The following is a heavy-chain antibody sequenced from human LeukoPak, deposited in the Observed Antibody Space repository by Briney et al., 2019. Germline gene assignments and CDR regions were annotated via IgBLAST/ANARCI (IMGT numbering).Heavy chain of an antibody. V-gene: IGHV1-8*01. CDR2: MNPNSGNT. Sequence: GASVKVSCNASGYTFTSYDINWVRQATGQGLEWMGGMNPNSGNTGYAQKFQGRVTMTRNTSISTAYMELSSLRSEDTAVYYCARVRELRYYYGMDVWGQGTTVTVSS. CDR1: GYTFTSYD. J-gene: IGHJ6*02. CDR3: ARVRELRYYYGMDV. D-gene: IGHD1-26*01.